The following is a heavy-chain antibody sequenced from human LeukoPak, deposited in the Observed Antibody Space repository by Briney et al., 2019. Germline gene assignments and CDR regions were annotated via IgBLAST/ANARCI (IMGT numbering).Heavy chain of an antibody. CDR3: ARGIVVVPAARGNWFDP. D-gene: IGHD2-2*01. V-gene: IGHV4-31*03. Sequence: SETLSLTCTVSGGSISSGGYYWSWIRQHPGKGLEWIGYIYYSGSTYYNPSLKSRVTISVDASKNQFSLKLSSVTAADTAVYYCARGIVVVPAARGNWFDPWGQGTLVTVSS. CDR2: IYYSGST. CDR1: GGSISSGGYY. J-gene: IGHJ5*02.